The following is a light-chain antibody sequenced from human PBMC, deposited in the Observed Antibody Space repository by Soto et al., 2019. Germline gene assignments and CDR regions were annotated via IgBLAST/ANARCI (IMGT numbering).Light chain of an antibody. V-gene: IGKV1-8*01. Sequence: AIRMTQSPSSFSASTGDRVTITCRASQGISSYLAWYQQKPGKAPKLLFYAASTLQSGLPSRFSGSGSGTDFPLTISCLQSEDFATYFCQQYYSYPTFGQGTKVEIK. CDR2: AAS. CDR3: QQYYSYPT. J-gene: IGKJ1*01. CDR1: QGISSY.